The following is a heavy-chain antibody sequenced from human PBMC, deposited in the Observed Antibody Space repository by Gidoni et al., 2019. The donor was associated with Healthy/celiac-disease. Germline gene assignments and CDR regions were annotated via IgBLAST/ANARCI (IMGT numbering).Heavy chain of an antibody. V-gene: IGHV3-11*01. CDR2: SRSSGSTI. J-gene: IGHJ6*02. D-gene: IGHD3-3*01. Sequence: QVQLVESGVGLVKPGGSLRLSCAASGFTFSDYYISWIRQAPGKGLEWVSYSRSSGSTIYYADAVKGRFTISRDNAKNSLYLKRNSLRAEETAVYYWARELSNADYDVWSGYGLLDVWGQGTTVTISS. CDR3: ARELSNADYDVWSGYGLLDV. CDR1: GFTFSDYY.